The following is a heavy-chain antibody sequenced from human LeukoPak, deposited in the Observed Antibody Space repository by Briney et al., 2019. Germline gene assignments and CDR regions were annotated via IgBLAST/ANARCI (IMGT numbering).Heavy chain of an antibody. CDR1: GYTFTAYY. CDR3: ARDGPGNYDSSGLGID. D-gene: IGHD3-22*01. CDR2: INPNSGGA. Sequence: ASLKVSCKASGYTFTAYYLHWVGQSPGQGLEWMGRINPNSGGANYAQNFQARVTITRDTSIGTAYIELSSLTSDDTAVYYCARDGPGNYDSSGLGIDWGQGTLVTVSS. J-gene: IGHJ4*02. V-gene: IGHV1-2*06.